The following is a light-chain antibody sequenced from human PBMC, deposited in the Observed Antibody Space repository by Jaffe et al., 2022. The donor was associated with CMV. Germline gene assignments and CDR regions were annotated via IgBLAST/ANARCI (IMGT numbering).Light chain of an antibody. CDR1: QSVSSSY. Sequence: EIVLTQSPGTLSLSPGERATLSCRAGQSVSSSYLAWYQQKPGQAPRLLIYGASSRATGIPDRFSGSGSGTDFTLTISRLEPEDFAVYYCQQYDSSPQTFGQGTKVEIK. CDR3: QQYDSSPQT. V-gene: IGKV3-20*01. J-gene: IGKJ1*01. CDR2: GAS.